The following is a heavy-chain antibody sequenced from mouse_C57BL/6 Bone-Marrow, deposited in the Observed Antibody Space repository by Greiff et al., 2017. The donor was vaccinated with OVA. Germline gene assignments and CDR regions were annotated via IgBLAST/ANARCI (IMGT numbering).Heavy chain of an antibody. CDR3: ARSGDYEDY. CDR1: GYTFTSYW. J-gene: IGHJ2*01. Sequence: QVQLQQPGAELVMPGASVKLSCKASGYTFTSYWMHWVKQRPGQGLEWIAEIDPSDSYTNYNQKFKGKSTLTVDKSSSTAYMQLSSLTSEDSAVYYCARSGDYEDYWGQGTTLTVSS. V-gene: IGHV1-69*01. D-gene: IGHD2-4*01. CDR2: IDPSDSYT.